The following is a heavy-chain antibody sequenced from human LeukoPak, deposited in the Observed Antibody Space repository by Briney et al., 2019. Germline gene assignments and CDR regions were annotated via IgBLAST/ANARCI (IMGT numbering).Heavy chain of an antibody. D-gene: IGHD3-22*01. CDR2: IYYSGST. CDR3: ARVHDSSGYSFWFDY. CDR1: GGSISSYY. V-gene: IGHV4-59*08. Sequence: SETLSLTCTVSGGSISSYYWSWIRQPPGKGLEWIGYIYYSGSTNYNPSLKSRVTISVDTSKNQFSLKLSSVTAADTAVYYCARVHDSSGYSFWFDYWGQGTLVTVSS. J-gene: IGHJ4*02.